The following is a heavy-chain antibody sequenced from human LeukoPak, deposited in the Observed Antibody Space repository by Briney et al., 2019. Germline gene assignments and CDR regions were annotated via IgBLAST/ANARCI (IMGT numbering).Heavy chain of an antibody. CDR3: AKAIRVTLIRGVAADSLDI. D-gene: IGHD3-10*01. CDR1: GYSFANYW. V-gene: IGHV5-51*01. Sequence: GESLKISCKGPGYSSGYSFANYWIAWVRQMPGKGLEWMGAIYPGDSETTYGPSLQGQVTISADKSTSTAYLQWNSLKASDTAIYYCAKAIRVTLIRGVAADSLDIWGQGTMVVVSS. J-gene: IGHJ3*02. CDR2: IYPGDSET.